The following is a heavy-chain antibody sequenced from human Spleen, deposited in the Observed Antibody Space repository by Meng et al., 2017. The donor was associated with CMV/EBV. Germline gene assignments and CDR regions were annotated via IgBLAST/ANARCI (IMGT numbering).Heavy chain of an antibody. J-gene: IGHJ3*01. D-gene: IGHD3-22*01. CDR2: IIPILGIA. CDR1: GGTFSSYA. Sequence: SVKVSCKASGGTFSSYAISWVRQAPGQGLEWMGGIIPILGIANYAQKFQGRVTLTSDTSTNTVYMELSRLRYEDTAVYYCARDLVGYDAFDVWGQGTMVTVSS. CDR3: ARDLVGYDAFDV. V-gene: IGHV1-69*10.